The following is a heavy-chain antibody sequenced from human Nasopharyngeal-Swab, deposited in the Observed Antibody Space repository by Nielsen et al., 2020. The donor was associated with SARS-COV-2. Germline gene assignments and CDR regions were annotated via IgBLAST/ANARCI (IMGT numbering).Heavy chain of an antibody. Sequence: GESLKLSCAASGFTFSSYGMHWVRQAPGKGLEWVAVIWYDGCNKYYADSVKGRFTISRDNSKNTLYLQMNSLRAEDTAVYYCARGQESYSSSWLNWYFDLWGRGTLVTVSS. V-gene: IGHV3-33*01. D-gene: IGHD6-13*01. J-gene: IGHJ2*01. CDR1: GFTFSSYG. CDR3: ARGQESYSSSWLNWYFDL. CDR2: IWYDGCNK.